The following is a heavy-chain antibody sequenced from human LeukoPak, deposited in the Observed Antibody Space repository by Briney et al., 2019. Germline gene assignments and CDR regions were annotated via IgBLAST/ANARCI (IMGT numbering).Heavy chain of an antibody. Sequence: PSETLSLTCAVYGGSFSGYYWSWIRQPPGKGLEWIGEINHSGSTNYNPSLKSRVTISVDTSKNQFSLKLSSVTAADTAVYYCARGLAMTYYYDSSGYFFDYWGQGTLVTVSS. D-gene: IGHD3-22*01. CDR2: INHSGST. CDR1: GGSFSGYY. V-gene: IGHV4-34*01. CDR3: ARGLAMTYYYDSSGYFFDY. J-gene: IGHJ4*02.